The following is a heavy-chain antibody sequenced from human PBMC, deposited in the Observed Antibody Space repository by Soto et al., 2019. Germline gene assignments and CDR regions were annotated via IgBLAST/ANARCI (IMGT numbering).Heavy chain of an antibody. Sequence: KTSETLSLTCTVSGGSISSYYWSWIRQPPGKGLEWIGYIYYSGSTNYNPSLKSRVTISVDTSKNQFSLKLSSVTAADTAVYYCARVYYDSLTPWPGLNWFDPWGQGTLVTVSS. J-gene: IGHJ5*02. V-gene: IGHV4-59*01. CDR1: GGSISSYY. CDR3: ARVYYDSLTPWPGLNWFDP. CDR2: IYYSGST. D-gene: IGHD3-3*01.